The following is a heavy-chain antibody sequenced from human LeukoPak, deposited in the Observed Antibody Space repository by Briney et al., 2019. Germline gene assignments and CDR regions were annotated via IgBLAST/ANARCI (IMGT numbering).Heavy chain of an antibody. J-gene: IGHJ4*02. CDR1: GYTFTSYY. D-gene: IGHD2-15*01. Sequence: ASVKVSCKASGYTFTSYYMHWARQAPGQGLEWMGIINPSGGSTSYAQKFQGRVTMTRDTSTSTVYMELSSLRSEDTAVYYCARDLGYCSGGSCYAGDYWGQGTLVTVSS. CDR2: INPSGGST. CDR3: ARDLGYCSGGSCYAGDY. V-gene: IGHV1-46*01.